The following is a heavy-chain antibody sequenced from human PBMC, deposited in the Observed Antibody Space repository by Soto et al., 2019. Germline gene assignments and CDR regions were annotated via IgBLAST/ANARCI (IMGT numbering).Heavy chain of an antibody. CDR2: ISGSGDIT. J-gene: IGHJ1*01. D-gene: IGHD3-3*01. Sequence: HPGGSLRLSCAASGFTFSSYAISWVRQAPGQGLEWVAAISGSGDITSYEESVKGRFTISRDKSKSTIYLEMNSLRAEDTAVYHCVKDENDLWSGYYIGYFKHWGQGTLVTVSS. CDR3: VKDENDLWSGYYIGYFKH. V-gene: IGHV3-23*01. CDR1: GFTFSSYA.